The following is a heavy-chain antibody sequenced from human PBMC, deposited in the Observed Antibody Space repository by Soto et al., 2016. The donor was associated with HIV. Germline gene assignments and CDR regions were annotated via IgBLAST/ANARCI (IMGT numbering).Heavy chain of an antibody. V-gene: IGHV3-53*02. CDR3: ARDGGNSAEYFQH. J-gene: IGHJ1*01. D-gene: IGHD2-21*02. CDR2: IYSGGST. CDR1: GFTVSSNY. Sequence: EVQLVETGGGLIQPGGSLRLSCAASGFTVSSNYMSWVRQAPGKGLEWVSVIYSGGSTYYADSVKGRFTISRDNSKNTLYLQMNSLRAEDTAVYYCARDGGNSAEYFQHWGQGTLVTVSS.